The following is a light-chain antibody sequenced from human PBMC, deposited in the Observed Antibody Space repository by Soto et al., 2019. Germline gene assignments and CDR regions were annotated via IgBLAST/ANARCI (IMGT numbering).Light chain of an antibody. CDR2: GNS. CDR3: QSYDSSLSGYV. V-gene: IGLV1-40*01. CDR1: TSNIGAGYD. Sequence: QSVLTQPPSGCGAPGQRGTIPRTGSTSNIGAGYDVLRYQQLPGTAPKLLIYGNSNRPSGVPDRFSGSKSGTSASLAITGRQAEDGADYYGQSYDSSLSGYVFGTGTKLTVL. J-gene: IGLJ1*01.